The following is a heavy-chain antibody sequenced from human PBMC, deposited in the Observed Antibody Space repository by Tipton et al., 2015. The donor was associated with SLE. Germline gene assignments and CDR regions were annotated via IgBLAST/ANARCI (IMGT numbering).Heavy chain of an antibody. V-gene: IGHV4-39*07. Sequence: TLSLTCSVSGVSISSHSHYWGWIRQPPGKGLEWIGSIDYSGSTYYNPSLKSRVTTSVDTSKNQFSLKLSSVTAADTAVYYCARDSLGFDYWGQGTLVTVSS. CDR3: ARDSLGFDY. CDR2: IDYSGST. J-gene: IGHJ4*02. CDR1: GVSISSHSHY. D-gene: IGHD1-26*01.